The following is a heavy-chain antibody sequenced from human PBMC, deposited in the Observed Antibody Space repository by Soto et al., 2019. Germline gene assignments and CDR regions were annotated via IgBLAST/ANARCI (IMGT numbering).Heavy chain of an antibody. Sequence: SETLSLTCAVYGGSFSGYYWTWIRQPPGKGLEWIGEINPSGSTNYKLSLKSRVTISADTSKSQCCLKLSSVTAADTAVYYCARGPDSRGLGATNPSHWGQGTLVTVSS. CDR2: INPSGST. CDR3: ARGPDSRGLGATNPSH. CDR1: GGSFSGYY. J-gene: IGHJ4*02. V-gene: IGHV4-34*01. D-gene: IGHD1-26*01.